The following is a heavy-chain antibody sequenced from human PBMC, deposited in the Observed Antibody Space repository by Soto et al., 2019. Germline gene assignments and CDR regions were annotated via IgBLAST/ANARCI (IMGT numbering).Heavy chain of an antibody. D-gene: IGHD4-17*01. CDR1: GGSISSRSYY. J-gene: IGHJ6*02. Sequence: QLQLQESGPGLVKPSETLSLTCAVSGGSISSRSYYWGWIRQPPGKGLEWIGSMYYSGSTYYNPYPKSRVTISGDTAKNQFSLKLSSVPAADTAVYYCAADTVTLYYYYYGMDVWGQGTTVTVSS. V-gene: IGHV4-39*01. CDR2: MYYSGST. CDR3: AADTVTLYYYYYGMDV.